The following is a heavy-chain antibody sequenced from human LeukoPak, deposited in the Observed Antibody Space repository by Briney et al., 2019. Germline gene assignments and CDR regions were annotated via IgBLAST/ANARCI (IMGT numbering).Heavy chain of an antibody. CDR3: ARVRLNAFDI. Sequence: GASVKVSCKASEYTFIGYYMHWVRQAHGQGPEWMGWINPNGGATNYAQKFQGRVTMTRDTSISTAYMELSRLRSDDTAVYYCARVRLNAFDIWGQGTMLIVFS. CDR1: EYTFIGYY. CDR2: INPNGGAT. J-gene: IGHJ3*02. V-gene: IGHV1-2*02.